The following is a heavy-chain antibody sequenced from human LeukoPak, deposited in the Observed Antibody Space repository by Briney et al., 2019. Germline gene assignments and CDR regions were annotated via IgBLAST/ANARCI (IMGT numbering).Heavy chain of an antibody. CDR3: ARWNEIGYYDSSGTKGHPGFDY. CDR2: INPNSGGT. Sequence: GASVKVSCKASGYTFTGYYMHWVRQAPGQGLEWMGRINPNSGGTNYAQKFQGRVTMTRDTSISTAYMELSRLRSDDTAVYYCARWNEIGYYDSSGTKGHPGFDYWGQGTLVTVSS. J-gene: IGHJ4*02. V-gene: IGHV1-2*06. CDR1: GYTFTGYY. D-gene: IGHD3-22*01.